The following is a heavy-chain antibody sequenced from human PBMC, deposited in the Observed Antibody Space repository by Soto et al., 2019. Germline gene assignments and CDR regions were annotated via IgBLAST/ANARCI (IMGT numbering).Heavy chain of an antibody. V-gene: IGHV3-48*01. Sequence: GGSLSLSSAASGFPFRSYSMNWVRQAPGKGLEWVSYISSSSSTIYYADSVKGRFTISRDNAKNSLYLQMNSLRAEDTAVYYCARGGGDIVVVPAAMSFDYWGQGTLVTVSS. CDR3: ARGGGDIVVVPAAMSFDY. CDR1: GFPFRSYS. D-gene: IGHD2-2*01. J-gene: IGHJ4*02. CDR2: ISSSSSTI.